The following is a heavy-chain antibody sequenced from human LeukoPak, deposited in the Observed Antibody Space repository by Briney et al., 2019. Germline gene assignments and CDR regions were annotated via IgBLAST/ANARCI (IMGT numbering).Heavy chain of an antibody. D-gene: IGHD4-17*01. CDR2: FNPSDGST. CDR1: GYTFTNYY. J-gene: IGHJ6*03. V-gene: IGHV1-46*01. CDR3: ARDSATVLLPYYYYMDV. Sequence: ASVKVSCKASGYTFTNYYIHWARQAPGQGLEWMGIFNPSDGSTSYAQNFQGRVTMTRDTSTSTVYMELSSLRSDDTAVYYCARDSATVLLPYYYYMDVWGKGTTVTVSS.